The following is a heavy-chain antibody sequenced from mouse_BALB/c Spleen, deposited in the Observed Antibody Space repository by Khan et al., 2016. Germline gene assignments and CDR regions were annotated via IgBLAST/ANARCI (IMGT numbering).Heavy chain of an antibody. CDR3: ARGTYTFDY. V-gene: IGHV1S137*01. CDR1: GYTFTDYA. Sequence: QVQLQQSGAELVRPGVSVKISCKGSGYTFTDYAMHWVKQSHAKSLEWIGVISTYYGDASYNQKFKGKATMTVDKSSSTAYMELARLTSEDSAIYYCARGTYTFDYWGQGTTLPVSS. CDR2: ISTYYGDA. D-gene: IGHD2-10*01. J-gene: IGHJ2*01.